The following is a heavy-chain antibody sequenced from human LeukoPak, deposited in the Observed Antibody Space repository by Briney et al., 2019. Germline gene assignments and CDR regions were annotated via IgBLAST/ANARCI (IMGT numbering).Heavy chain of an antibody. CDR1: EFTFSSYW. D-gene: IGHD6-6*01. V-gene: IGHV3-7*01. CDR3: ARDRSSSLNY. J-gene: IGHJ4*02. CDR2: IKQDGSEK. Sequence: PGGSLRLSCAASEFTFSSYWMSWVRQAPGKGLEWVANIKQDGSEKYYVDSVKGRFTISRDNAKNSLYLQMNSLRAEDTAVYYCARDRSSSLNYWGQGTLVTVSS.